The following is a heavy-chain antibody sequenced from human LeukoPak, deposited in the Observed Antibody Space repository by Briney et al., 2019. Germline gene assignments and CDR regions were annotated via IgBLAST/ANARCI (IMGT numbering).Heavy chain of an antibody. CDR1: GFTFSNYW. CDR2: IDNAGSVT. Sequence: GGSLRLSCAASGFTFSNYWIHWVRQAPGKGLVRVSRIDNAGSVTTYADSVKGRFTISRDNAENTLYLQMNSLRVEDTAVYYCVRSAFHAGSGNYYDYWGQGTLVTVSS. CDR3: VRSAFHAGSGNYYDY. D-gene: IGHD3-22*01. V-gene: IGHV3-74*03. J-gene: IGHJ4*02.